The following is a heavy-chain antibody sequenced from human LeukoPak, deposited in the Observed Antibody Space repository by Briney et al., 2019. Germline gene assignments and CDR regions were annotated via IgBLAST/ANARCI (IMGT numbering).Heavy chain of an antibody. Sequence: GGSLRLSCAASGFTFSSYSMNWVRQAPGKGLEWVSYISSSSSTIYYTDSVKGRFTISRDNAKNSLYLQMNSLRAEDTAVYYCARDTRLPTRLFDYWGQGTLVTVSS. CDR1: GFTFSSYS. J-gene: IGHJ4*02. CDR3: ARDTRLPTRLFDY. D-gene: IGHD6-25*01. V-gene: IGHV3-48*04. CDR2: ISSSSSTI.